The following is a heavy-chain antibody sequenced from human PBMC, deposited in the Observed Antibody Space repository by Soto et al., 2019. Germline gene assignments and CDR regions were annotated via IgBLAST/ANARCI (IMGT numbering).Heavy chain of an antibody. CDR1: GVTCRNYA. CDR2: ISYDGTNK. CDR3: ARGDSNRWSDY. D-gene: IGHD6-13*01. Sequence: QVQLVESGGGVVQPGRSLRLSCAASGVTCRNYAMDWGRQAPGKGLEWLAVISYDGTNKYYEDSVKGRFTISRDNSKNTLSLQINSLRAADTAVYYRARGDSNRWSDYWGQGTQVTVSS. J-gene: IGHJ4*02. V-gene: IGHV3-30*01.